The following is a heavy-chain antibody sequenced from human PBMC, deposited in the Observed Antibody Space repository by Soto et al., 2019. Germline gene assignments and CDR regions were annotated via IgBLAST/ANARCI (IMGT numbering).Heavy chain of an antibody. Sequence: QVQLQESGPGLVKPSQTLSLTCTVSGGSISSGGYYWSWIRQHPGKGLEWIGYIFYSGSTYYNPSHKSRVTISVDTSKNQFSLKLSSVTAADTAVYYCARYCSGGSCYSSHFDYWGQGTLVTVSS. D-gene: IGHD2-15*01. CDR1: GGSISSGGYY. J-gene: IGHJ4*02. V-gene: IGHV4-31*03. CDR2: IFYSGST. CDR3: ARYCSGGSCYSSHFDY.